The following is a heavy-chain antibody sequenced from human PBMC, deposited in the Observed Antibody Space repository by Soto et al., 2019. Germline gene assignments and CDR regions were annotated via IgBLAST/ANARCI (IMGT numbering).Heavy chain of an antibody. J-gene: IGHJ5*02. V-gene: IGHV3-49*04. D-gene: IGHD2-21*01. CDR3: SRGSFAYYGP. Sequence: DVQLVESGGGLVAPGRSLRLSCNCSGFRFSEHAMTWVRQAPGKGLEWVGFIRNTPYGGTTDYAASVRGRFTISRDDSASIAYLQMNSLKTEDSGLYYCSRGSFAYYGPWGPGTLVTVSA. CDR1: GFRFSEHA. CDR2: IRNTPYGGTT.